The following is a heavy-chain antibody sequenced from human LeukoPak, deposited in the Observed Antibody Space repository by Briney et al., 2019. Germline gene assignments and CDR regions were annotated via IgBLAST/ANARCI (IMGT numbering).Heavy chain of an antibody. V-gene: IGHV1-2*02. Sequence: ASVKVSCKASGYTFTGYYMHWVRQAPGQGLEWMGWISPNSGGTNYAQKFQGRVTMTRDTSISTAYMELSRLRSDDTAVYYCAANWNDVEAFDIWGQGTMVTVSS. CDR2: ISPNSGGT. J-gene: IGHJ3*02. D-gene: IGHD1-1*01. CDR3: AANWNDVEAFDI. CDR1: GYTFTGYY.